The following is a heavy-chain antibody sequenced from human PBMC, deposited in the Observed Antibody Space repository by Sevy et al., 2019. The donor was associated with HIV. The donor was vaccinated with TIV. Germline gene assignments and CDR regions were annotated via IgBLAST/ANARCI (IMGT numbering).Heavy chain of an antibody. CDR1: GFSFGDYA. CDR2: ISWNSVSL. CDR3: AKDNRPATMSNSSYYYYYGMDV. D-gene: IGHD6-6*01. V-gene: IGHV3-9*01. J-gene: IGHJ6*02. Sequence: GGSLRLSCAASGFSFGDYAMHWVRQAPGKGLEWVSGISWNSVSLDYAAPVKGRFTISRDNAKNSLFLQMNRLRSEDTALYYCAKDNRPATMSNSSYYYYYGMDVWGQGTTVTVSS.